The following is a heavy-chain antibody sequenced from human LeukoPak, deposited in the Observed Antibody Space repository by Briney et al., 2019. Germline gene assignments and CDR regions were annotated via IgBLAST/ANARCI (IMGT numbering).Heavy chain of an antibody. Sequence: NPGGSLRLSYAASGFTFDDYTMHWVRQAPGKGLEWVSLISGDGGSTYYADSVKGRFTISRDNSKNSLYLQMNSLRTEDTALYYCAKDIAHRDGDFYFDYWGQGTLVTVSS. CDR1: GFTFDDYT. CDR2: ISGDGGST. D-gene: IGHD4-17*01. J-gene: IGHJ4*02. CDR3: AKDIAHRDGDFYFDY. V-gene: IGHV3-43*01.